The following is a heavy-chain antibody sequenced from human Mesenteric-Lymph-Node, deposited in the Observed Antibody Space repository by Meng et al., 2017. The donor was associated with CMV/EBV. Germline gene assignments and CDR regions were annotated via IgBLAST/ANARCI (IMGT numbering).Heavy chain of an antibody. Sequence: ASVKVSCKASGYTFTGYYMHWVRQAPGQGLEWMGWINPNSDGTNYAQKFQGRVTMTRDTSISTAYMELSRLRSDDTAVYYCAKDRITIFGVIITEGMDVWGQGTTVTVSS. J-gene: IGHJ6*02. CDR1: GYTFTGYY. D-gene: IGHD3-3*01. CDR2: INPNSDGT. V-gene: IGHV1-2*02. CDR3: AKDRITIFGVIITEGMDV.